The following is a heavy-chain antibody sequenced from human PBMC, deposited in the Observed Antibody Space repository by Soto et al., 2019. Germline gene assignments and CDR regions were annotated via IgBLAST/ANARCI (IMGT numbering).Heavy chain of an antibody. CDR2: IIPFFGTA. Sequence: QVQLVQSGAEVKKPGSSVKVSCKASGGTFSSYAISWVRQAPGQGLEWMGGIIPFFGTANYAQKFQGRVTITADESTRTAYLELGSLRSEDMAVYYCARAEGLDYYDSSGYYGFDYWGQGTLVTVSS. CDR1: GGTFSSYA. J-gene: IGHJ4*02. CDR3: ARAEGLDYYDSSGYYGFDY. V-gene: IGHV1-69*01. D-gene: IGHD3-22*01.